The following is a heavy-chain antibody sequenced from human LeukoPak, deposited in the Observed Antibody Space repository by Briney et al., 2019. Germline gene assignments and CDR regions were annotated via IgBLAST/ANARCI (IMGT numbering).Heavy chain of an antibody. CDR3: ATRAGDSGSYLRIN. CDR2: ISSSSSYI. V-gene: IGHV3-21*01. J-gene: IGHJ4*02. CDR1: GFTFSSYS. Sequence: PGGSLSLSCAASGFTFSSYSMNWVRQAPGKGLEWVSSISSSSSYIYYADSVKGRFTISRDNAKNSLYLQMNSLRAEDTAVYYCATRAGDSGSYLRINWGQGTLVTVSS. D-gene: IGHD1-26*01.